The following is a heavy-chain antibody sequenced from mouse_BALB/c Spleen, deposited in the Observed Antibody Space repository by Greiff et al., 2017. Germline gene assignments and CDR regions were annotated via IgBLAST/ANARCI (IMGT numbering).Heavy chain of an antibody. J-gene: IGHJ2*01. CDR1: GYTFTSYT. CDR3: ARSRRLYDYDSFDY. V-gene: IGHV1-4*02. CDR2: INPSSGYT. D-gene: IGHD2-4*01. Sequence: VQLVESAAELARPGASVKMSCKASGYTFTSYTMHWVKQRPGQGLEWIGYINPSSGYTEYNQKFKDKTTLTADKSSSTAYMQLSSLTSEDSAVYYCARSRRLYDYDSFDYWGQGTTLTVSS.